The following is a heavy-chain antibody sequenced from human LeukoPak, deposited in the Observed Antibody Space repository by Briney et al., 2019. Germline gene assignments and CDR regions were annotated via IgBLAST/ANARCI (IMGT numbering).Heavy chain of an antibody. V-gene: IGHV4-4*02. CDR2: IYHSGST. Sequence: SETLSLTCAVSGGSISSSNWWSWVRQPPGKGLEWIGEIYHSGSTNYNPSLKSRVTISVDKSKNQFSLKLSSVTAADTAVYYCARDLGYYYDSSGYAVDYWGQGTLVTVSS. CDR3: ARDLGYYYDSSGYAVDY. D-gene: IGHD3-22*01. CDR1: GGSISSSNW. J-gene: IGHJ4*02.